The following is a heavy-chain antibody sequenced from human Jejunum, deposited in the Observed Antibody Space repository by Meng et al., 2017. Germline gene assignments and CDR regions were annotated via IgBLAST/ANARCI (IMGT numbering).Heavy chain of an antibody. CDR3: ARINGYDYGHVLDY. CDR1: GYMFTAYD. V-gene: IGHV1-3*01. D-gene: IGHD5-12*01. J-gene: IGHJ4*02. Sequence: QVQLVQSGAEVKKPGASVKVSCRASGYMFTAYDIHWVRQAPGQRLEWMGWINGGNGNTKYSQRFQDRVSLTRDTSANTAYMELSRLRSEDTAMYYCARINGYDYGHVLDYWGQGTLVTVSS. CDR2: INGGNGNT.